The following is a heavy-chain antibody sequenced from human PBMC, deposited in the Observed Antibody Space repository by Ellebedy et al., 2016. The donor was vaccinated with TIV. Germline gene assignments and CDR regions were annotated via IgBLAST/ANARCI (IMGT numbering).Heavy chain of an antibody. CDR1: GYAFSAYY. CDR2: INPDNGDI. V-gene: IGHV1-2*02. CDR3: ARDVAYFDK. Sequence: AASVKVSCKASGYAFSAYYLHWVRQAPGQRLEWMGWINPDNGDIEYAQKFQGRVTMTGDTSIRTAYMELTGLTSDDRAVYYCARDVAYFDKWGQGTLVTVSS. J-gene: IGHJ4*02.